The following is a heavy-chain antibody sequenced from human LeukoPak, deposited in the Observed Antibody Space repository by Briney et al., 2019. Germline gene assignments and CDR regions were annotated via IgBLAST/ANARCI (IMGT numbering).Heavy chain of an antibody. CDR3: ARSGFDSNDFFDN. CDR2: IYPGDSDT. V-gene: IGHV5-51*01. J-gene: IGHJ4*02. D-gene: IGHD3-10*01. CDR1: GYSFTSYW. Sequence: GESLKISCEGSGYSFTSYWIGWVRQMPGKGLEWMGIIYPGDSDTRYSPSFQGLVTISADKSISTAYLRWSSLKASDTARYYCARSGFDSNDFFDNWGQGTLVTVSS.